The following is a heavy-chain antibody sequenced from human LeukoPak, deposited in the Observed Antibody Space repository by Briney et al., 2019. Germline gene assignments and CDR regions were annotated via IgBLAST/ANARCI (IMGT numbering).Heavy chain of an antibody. Sequence: ASVKVSCKASGYTFTSYGISWVRQAPGQGLKWMGWISAYNGNTNYAQKLQGRVTMTTDTSTSTAYMELRSLRSDDTAVYYCARERGGNYYYGSAHFDYWGQGTLVTVSS. D-gene: IGHD3-10*01. V-gene: IGHV1-18*01. J-gene: IGHJ4*02. CDR1: GYTFTSYG. CDR3: ARERGGNYYYGSAHFDY. CDR2: ISAYNGNT.